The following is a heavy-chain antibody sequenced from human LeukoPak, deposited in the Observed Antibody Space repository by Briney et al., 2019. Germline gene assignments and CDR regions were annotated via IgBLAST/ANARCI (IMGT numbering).Heavy chain of an antibody. D-gene: IGHD1-26*01. CDR2: IIPILGIA. CDR3: ARRLGDVSTNAFDI. V-gene: IGHV1-69*04. CDR1: GGTFSSYA. Sequence: GSSVKVSCKASGGTFSSYAISWVRQAPGQGLEWMGRIIPILGIANYAQKFQGRVTITADKSTSTAYMELSSLRSEDTAVYYCARRLGDVSTNAFDIWGQGTMVTVSS. J-gene: IGHJ3*02.